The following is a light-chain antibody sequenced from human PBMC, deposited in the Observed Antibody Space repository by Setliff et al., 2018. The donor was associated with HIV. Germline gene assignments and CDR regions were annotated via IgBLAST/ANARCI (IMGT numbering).Light chain of an antibody. Sequence: QSALTQPRSVSGSPGQSVTISCTGTNSDVGGYNFVSWYQHPPGKAPKLMIYDVNKRPSGVPDRFSGSKSGNTASLTISGLQAEDEADYYCCSYTVSYTVFGTGTKVTVL. CDR2: DVN. J-gene: IGLJ1*01. CDR3: CSYTVSYTV. V-gene: IGLV2-11*01. CDR1: NSDVGGYNF.